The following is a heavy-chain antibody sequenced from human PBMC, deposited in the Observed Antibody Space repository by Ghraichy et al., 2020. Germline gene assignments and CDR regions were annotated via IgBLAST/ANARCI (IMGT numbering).Heavy chain of an antibody. V-gene: IGHV3-23*01. D-gene: IGHD6-19*01. CDR2: ISGSGGST. CDR3: AKAGDWEQWLVPQIAYLGYGMDV. J-gene: IGHJ6*02. CDR1: GFTFSSYA. Sequence: GGSLRLSCAASGFTFSSYAMSWVRQAPGKGLEWVSAISGSGGSTYYADSVKGRFTISRDNSKNTLYLQMNSLRAEDTAVYYCAKAGDWEQWLVPQIAYLGYGMDVWGQGTTVTVSS.